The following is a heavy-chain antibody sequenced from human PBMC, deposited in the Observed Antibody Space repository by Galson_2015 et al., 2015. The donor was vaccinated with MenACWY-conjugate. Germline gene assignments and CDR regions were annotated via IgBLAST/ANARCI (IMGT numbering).Heavy chain of an antibody. J-gene: IGHJ4*02. CDR3: ARERWVRGVFFDQ. V-gene: IGHV3-7*01. Sequence: SLRLSCAASGFTFGNFWMSWVRQAPGKELEWVASIKQDGSEKYLVDSVKGRFTISRDNAENSLFLQLNSLRAEDTAVYYCARERWVRGVFFDQWCQGTLVTVSS. D-gene: IGHD3-10*01. CDR2: IKQDGSEK. CDR1: GFTFGNFW.